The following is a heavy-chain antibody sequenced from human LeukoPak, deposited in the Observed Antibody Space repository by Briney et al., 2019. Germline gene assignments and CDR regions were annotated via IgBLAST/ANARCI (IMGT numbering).Heavy chain of an antibody. CDR3: AKDGAGYSYGYVDY. D-gene: IGHD5-18*01. CDR1: GFPFSSYG. CDR2: ISYDGSNK. V-gene: IGHV3-30*18. J-gene: IGHJ4*02. Sequence: GSLRLSCAASGFPFSSYGMHWVRQAPGKGLEWVAVISYDGSNKYYADSVKGRFTISRDNSKNTLYLQMNSLRAEDTAVYYCAKDGAGYSYGYVDYWGQGTLVTVSS.